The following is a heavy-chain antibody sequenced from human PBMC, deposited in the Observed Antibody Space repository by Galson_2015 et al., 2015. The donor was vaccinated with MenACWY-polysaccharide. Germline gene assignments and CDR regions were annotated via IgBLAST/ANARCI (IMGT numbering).Heavy chain of an antibody. D-gene: IGHD3-10*01. Sequence: SLRLSCAASGFTFSSYAMGWVRQAPGKGLEWVSAVSGSGGTTFYADSVKGRFTISRDNSKNTLYLQMNSLRAEDTALYYCAKVRSWENYFGSGDYWGQGTLVTVSS. V-gene: IGHV3-23*01. CDR2: VSGSGGTT. CDR1: GFTFSSYA. CDR3: AKVRSWENYFGSGDY. J-gene: IGHJ4*02.